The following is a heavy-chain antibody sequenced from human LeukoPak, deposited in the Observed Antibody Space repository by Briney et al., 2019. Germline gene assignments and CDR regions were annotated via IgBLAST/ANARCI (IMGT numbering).Heavy chain of an antibody. CDR1: GGSISSYY. D-gene: IGHD3-22*01. CDR2: IYYSGST. J-gene: IGHJ4*02. Sequence: SETLSLTCTVSGGSISSYYWSWIRQPPGKGLEWIGYIYYSGSTNYNPSLKSRVTISVDTSKNQFSLKLSSVTAADTAVYYCARSAYYYHNSGYYPHFDYWGQGTLVTVSS. CDR3: ARSAYYYHNSGYYPHFDY. V-gene: IGHV4-59*01.